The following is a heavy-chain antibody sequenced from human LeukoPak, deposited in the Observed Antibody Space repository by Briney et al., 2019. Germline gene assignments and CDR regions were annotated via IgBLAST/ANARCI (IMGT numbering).Heavy chain of an antibody. V-gene: IGHV4-4*02. CDR2: IYRSGST. J-gene: IGHJ3*02. Sequence: PSGTLSLTCAVSGGSISSSNWWSWVRQPPGKGLEWIGEIYRSGSTNYNPSLKSRVTISLDKSKNQFSLRLSSVTAADTAVYYCARHDSSGPYNAFDIWGQGTMVTVSS. D-gene: IGHD3-22*01. CDR1: GGSISSSNW. CDR3: ARHDSSGPYNAFDI.